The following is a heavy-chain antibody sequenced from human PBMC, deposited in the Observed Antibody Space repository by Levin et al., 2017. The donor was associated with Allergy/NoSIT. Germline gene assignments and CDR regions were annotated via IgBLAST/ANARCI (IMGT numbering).Heavy chain of an antibody. Sequence: SQTLSLTCTVSGGSISSSSYYWGWIRQPPGKGLEYIGNVYYSGSTYYNPSLKSRVTISVDTSKNQFSLKLRSVTAADTAVYFCARLYCSDPSSFISWRWLVQSYFDYWGQGALVTVSS. CDR1: GGSISSSSYY. D-gene: IGHD2-15*01. V-gene: IGHV4-39*07. CDR3: ARLYCSDPSSFISWRWLVQSYFDY. CDR2: VYYSGST. J-gene: IGHJ4*02.